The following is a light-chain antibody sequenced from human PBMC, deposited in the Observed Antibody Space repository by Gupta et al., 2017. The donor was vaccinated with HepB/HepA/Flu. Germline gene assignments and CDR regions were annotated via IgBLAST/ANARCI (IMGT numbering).Light chain of an antibody. CDR2: DVT. J-gene: IGLJ2*01. Sequence: SALPQPRSVSGSPGPSVTISCTGTSSDVGGYDYVSWYQQHPGKAPKLMIYDVTKRPAGVPDRFSGSKSGNTASLTISGRRAEEEADYYCCSYAGSDTGVFGGGTKLTVL. CDR3: CSYAGSDTGV. V-gene: IGLV2-11*01. CDR1: SSDVGGYDY.